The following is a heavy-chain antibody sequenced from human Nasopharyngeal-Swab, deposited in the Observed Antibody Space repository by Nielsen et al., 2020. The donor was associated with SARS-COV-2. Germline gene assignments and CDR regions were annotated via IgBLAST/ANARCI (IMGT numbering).Heavy chain of an antibody. J-gene: IGHJ4*02. V-gene: IGHV3-73*01. CDR3: TRCGGGCYSGRDY. CDR2: IRSKVNNYAT. CDR1: GFTFSDSA. Sequence: GGSLRLSCAASGFTFSDSAIHWVRQASGQGLEWVGRIRSKVNNYATAYAASVKCRFTIFSDDPTNTAFLQMNSLKTEDTAVYYCTRCGGGCYSGRDYWGQGTLVTVSS. D-gene: IGHD2-15*01.